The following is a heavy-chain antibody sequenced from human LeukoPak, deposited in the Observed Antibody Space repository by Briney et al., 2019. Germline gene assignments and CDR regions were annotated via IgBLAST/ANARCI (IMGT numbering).Heavy chain of an antibody. D-gene: IGHD6-6*01. CDR3: GGEPYGTSSDRLEY. Sequence: PGGSLRLSCAASGFTFTDYYLSWIRQAPGKGLEWVAYISSTGSLMYYAHSVKGRFTISRDNAQNLVYLQMNSLRAEDTAVYYCGGEPYGTSSDRLEYWGQGTLVTVSS. CDR2: ISSTGSLM. J-gene: IGHJ4*02. V-gene: IGHV3-11*04. CDR1: GFTFTDYY.